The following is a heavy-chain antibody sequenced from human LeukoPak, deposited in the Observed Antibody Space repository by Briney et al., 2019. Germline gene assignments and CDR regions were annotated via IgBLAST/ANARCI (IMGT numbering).Heavy chain of an antibody. V-gene: IGHV4-34*01. J-gene: IGHJ3*02. CDR1: GGSFSGYY. D-gene: IGHD3-10*02. Sequence: SETLSLTCAVYGGSFSGYYWSWIRQPPGKGLEWIGEINHSGSTNYNPSLKSRVTISVDTSKNQFSLKLSSVTAADTAVYCCARHVRELGKPGIAFDIWGQGTMVTVSS. CDR2: INHSGST. CDR3: ARHVRELGKPGIAFDI.